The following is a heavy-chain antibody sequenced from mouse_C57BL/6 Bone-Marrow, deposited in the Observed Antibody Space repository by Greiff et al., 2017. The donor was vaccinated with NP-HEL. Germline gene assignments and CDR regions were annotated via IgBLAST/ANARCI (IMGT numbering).Heavy chain of an antibody. Sequence: QVQLQQSGAELVRPGTSVKMSCKASGYPFTNYWIGWAKQRTGQGLEWIGVIYPGGGYTHYNEKFKGKATLTADKASSTAYMQFSSLTSEDSAIYYCAAGDYYGSFDYWGQGTALTVSA. CDR2: IYPGGGYT. D-gene: IGHD1-1*01. V-gene: IGHV1-63*01. CDR3: AAGDYYGSFDY. CDR1: GYPFTNYW. J-gene: IGHJ2*01.